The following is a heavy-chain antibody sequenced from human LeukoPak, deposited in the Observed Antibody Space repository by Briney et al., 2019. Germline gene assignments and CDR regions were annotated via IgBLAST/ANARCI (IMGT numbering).Heavy chain of an antibody. CDR1: GFTFSSYA. D-gene: IGHD5-18*01. Sequence: GGSLRLSCAASGFTFSSYAMSWVRQAPGKGLEWVSAVSGSGGSTYYADSVKGRFTISRDNSKNTLYLQMNSLRAEDTAVYYCAKDGPRGYSYAYFDYWGQGTLVTVSS. J-gene: IGHJ4*02. CDR3: AKDGPRGYSYAYFDY. CDR2: VSGSGGST. V-gene: IGHV3-23*01.